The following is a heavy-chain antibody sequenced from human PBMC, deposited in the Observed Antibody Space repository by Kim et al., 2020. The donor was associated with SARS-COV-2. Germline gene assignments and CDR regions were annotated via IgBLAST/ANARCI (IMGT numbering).Heavy chain of an antibody. CDR3: ARVPIVGATKGAFDI. Sequence: SETLSLTCTVSGGSVSSGSYYWSWIRQPPGKGLEWIGYIYYSGSTNYNPSLKSRVTISVDTSKNQFSLKLSSVTAADTAVYYCARVPIVGATKGAFDIWGQGTMVTVSS. J-gene: IGHJ3*02. CDR1: GGSVSSGSYY. D-gene: IGHD1-26*01. CDR2: IYYSGST. V-gene: IGHV4-61*01.